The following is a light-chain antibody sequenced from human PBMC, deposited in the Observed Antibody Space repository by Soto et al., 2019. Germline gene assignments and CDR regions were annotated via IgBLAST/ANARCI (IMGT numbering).Light chain of an antibody. V-gene: IGLV2-14*03. CDR1: RSDIGTYNF. CDR3: TSFSSTSTPWV. CDR2: DVS. Sequence: QSALPQPASVSGSPGQSITISCAGTRSDIGTYNFVSWYQQHPGKAPKLIIYDVSDRPSGISNRFSASKSGNTASLTISGLQADDEADHYCTSFSSTSTPWVFGGGTKVTVL. J-gene: IGLJ3*02.